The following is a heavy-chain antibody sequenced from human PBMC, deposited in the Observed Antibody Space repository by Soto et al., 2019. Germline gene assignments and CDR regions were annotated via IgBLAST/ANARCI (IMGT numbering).Heavy chain of an antibody. V-gene: IGHV1-58*02. CDR1: GFTFTSSA. J-gene: IGHJ5*02. Sequence: SVKVSCKASGFTFTSSAMQWVRQARGQRLEWIGWIVVGSGNTNYAQKFQERVTITRDMSTSTAYMELSSLRSEDTAVYYCAAGRDSSGYYYLPWFDPWGQGTLVTVSS. CDR3: AAGRDSSGYYYLPWFDP. D-gene: IGHD3-22*01. CDR2: IVVGSGNT.